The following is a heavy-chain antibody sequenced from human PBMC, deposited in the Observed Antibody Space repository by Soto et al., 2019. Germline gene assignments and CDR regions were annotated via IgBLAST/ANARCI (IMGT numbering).Heavy chain of an antibody. CDR1: GGTFSSYA. D-gene: IGHD3-22*01. J-gene: IGHJ5*02. Sequence: QVQLVQSGAEVKKPGSSVKVSCKASGGTFSSYAITWVRQAPGQGLEWMGGIIPIFGTANYAQKFQGRVTITADESTSTAYMELSSLRSEDTALYYCARDRGPSSGCYPYWFDPWGQGTLVTVSS. CDR3: ARDRGPSSGCYPYWFDP. V-gene: IGHV1-69*12. CDR2: IIPIFGTA.